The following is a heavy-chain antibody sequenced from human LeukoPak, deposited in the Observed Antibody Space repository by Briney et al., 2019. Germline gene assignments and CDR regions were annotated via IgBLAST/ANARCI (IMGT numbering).Heavy chain of an antibody. Sequence: WASVKVSCKASGGTFSSYAISWVRQAPGQGLEWMGWINPNSGGTNYAQKFQGRVTMTRDTSISTAYMELSRLRSDDTAVYYCARDYCSGGSCYYYYYMDVWGKGTTVTVSS. CDR1: GGTFSSYA. D-gene: IGHD2-15*01. CDR2: INPNSGGT. J-gene: IGHJ6*03. CDR3: ARDYCSGGSCYYYYYMDV. V-gene: IGHV1-2*02.